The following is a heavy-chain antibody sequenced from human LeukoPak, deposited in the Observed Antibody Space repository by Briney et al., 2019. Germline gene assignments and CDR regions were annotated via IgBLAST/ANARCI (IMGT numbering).Heavy chain of an antibody. CDR2: IGGDGGRT. D-gene: IGHD6-19*01. V-gene: IGHV3-23*01. Sequence: GGSLRLSCVASGFTFSSYAMSWVRQAPGKGLEWVSAIGGDGGRTYYADSVKGRFTISRDNSKDTVFLQMNSLRAEDKAVYYCAKASRQGAVASPLDYWGQGTLVTVSS. J-gene: IGHJ4*02. CDR3: AKASRQGAVASPLDY. CDR1: GFTFSSYA.